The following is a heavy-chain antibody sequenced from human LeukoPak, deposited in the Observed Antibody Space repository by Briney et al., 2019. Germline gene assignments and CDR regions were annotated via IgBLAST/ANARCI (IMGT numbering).Heavy chain of an antibody. Sequence: PGGSLRLSCAASGFSVSTNYMSWVRQAPGKGLEWVSAISGSGGSTYYADSVKGRFTISRDNSKNTLYLQMNSLRAEDTAVYYCAKAPRYNWPYYFDYWGQGTLVTVSS. CDR2: ISGSGGST. CDR3: AKAPRYNWPYYFDY. J-gene: IGHJ4*02. CDR1: GFSVSTNY. D-gene: IGHD1-20*01. V-gene: IGHV3-23*01.